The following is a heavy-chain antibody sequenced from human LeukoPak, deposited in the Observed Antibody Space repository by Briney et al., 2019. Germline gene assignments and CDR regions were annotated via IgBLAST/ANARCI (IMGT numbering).Heavy chain of an antibody. CDR3: ARAQSGRGYYGWFEP. D-gene: IGHD3-22*01. CDR2: INSDGSST. J-gene: IGHJ5*02. V-gene: IGHV3-74*01. CDR1: GFTFSSYW. Sequence: PGGSLRLSCAASGFTFSSYWMHWVRQAPGKGLVWVSRINSDGSSTSYADSVKGRFTISRDNAKNTLYLQMNSLRAEDTAVYYCARAQSGRGYYGWFEPWGQGTLVTVSS.